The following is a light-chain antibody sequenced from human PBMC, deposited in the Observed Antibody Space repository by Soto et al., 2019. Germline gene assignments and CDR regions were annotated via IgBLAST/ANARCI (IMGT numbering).Light chain of an antibody. V-gene: IGKV1-17*01. Sequence: DIQMTQSPSSLSASVGDRVTITCRSSQAITNDLSWYQQKPGEPPKRLIYAASTLHSGVPSRFSGSGSGTEFTLTISSLQPEDFATYFCLQHNSYPRTFGQGTKV. CDR3: LQHNSYPRT. CDR2: AAS. CDR1: QAITND. J-gene: IGKJ1*01.